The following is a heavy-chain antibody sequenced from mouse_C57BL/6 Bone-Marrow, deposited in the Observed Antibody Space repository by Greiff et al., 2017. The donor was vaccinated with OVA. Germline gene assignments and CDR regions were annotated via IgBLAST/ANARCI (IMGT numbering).Heavy chain of an antibody. J-gene: IGHJ1*03. D-gene: IGHD1-1*01. Sequence: EVQLVESGEGLVKPGGSLKLSCAASGFTFSSYAMSWVRQTPEKRLEWVAYISSGGDYIYYADTVKGRFTISRDNARNTLYLQMSSLKSEDTAMYYCTREEGSSYWYFDVWGTGTTVTVSS. CDR2: ISSGGDYI. CDR1: GFTFSSYA. V-gene: IGHV5-9-1*02. CDR3: TREEGSSYWYFDV.